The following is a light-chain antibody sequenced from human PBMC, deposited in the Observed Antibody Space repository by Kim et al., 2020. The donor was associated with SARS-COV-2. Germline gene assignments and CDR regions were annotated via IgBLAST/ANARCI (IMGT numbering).Light chain of an antibody. CDR2: MGS. J-gene: IGKJ5*01. Sequence: PASISCRSSQSLLNSKGYDYFDWYLQKPGQAPQLLIYMGSNRASGVPDRCRGSVAGTDFTLKISRVEAEDVGVYYCMQALQTTFTVGQGTRLESK. V-gene: IGKV2-28*01. CDR3: MQALQTTFT. CDR1: QSLLNSKGYDY.